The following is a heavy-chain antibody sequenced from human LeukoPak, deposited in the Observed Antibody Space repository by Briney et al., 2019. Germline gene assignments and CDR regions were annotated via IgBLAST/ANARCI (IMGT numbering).Heavy chain of an antibody. D-gene: IGHD3-22*01. V-gene: IGHV3-7*01. Sequence: GGSLRLSCAASGFPFSTYWMAWVRKVQGKGLDWVANIRKDGGAKFYAASVKGRFIISRDNAKNSLYLQMNNLRDEDTAVYYCASSHDSSGNDWGQGTLVTV. CDR1: GFPFSTYW. J-gene: IGHJ4*02. CDR3: ASSHDSSGND. CDR2: IRKDGGAK.